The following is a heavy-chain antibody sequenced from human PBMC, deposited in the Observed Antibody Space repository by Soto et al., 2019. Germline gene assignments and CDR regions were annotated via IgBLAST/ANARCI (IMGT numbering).Heavy chain of an antibody. CDR2: IYHSGST. Sequence: PSETLSLTCAVSGGSISSGGYSWSWIRQPPGKGLEWIGNIYHSGSTYYNPSLKSRVTISVDRSKNQFSLKLSSVTAADTAVYYCTREGISRTTGGHAFDTWGKGTMATFSS. J-gene: IGHJ3*02. V-gene: IGHV4-30-2*01. CDR3: TREGISRTTGGHAFDT. CDR1: GGSISSGGYS. D-gene: IGHD1-7*01.